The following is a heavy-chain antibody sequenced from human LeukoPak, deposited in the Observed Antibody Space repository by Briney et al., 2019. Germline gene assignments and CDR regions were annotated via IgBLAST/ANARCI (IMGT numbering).Heavy chain of an antibody. V-gene: IGHV3-9*01. J-gene: IGHJ4*02. Sequence: SLRLSCAASGFKFADYAVHWARQTPGQGLQWVSGISWSGVGNGYEDSVKGRFTISRDNAKNSLFLDLNTVRSEDTAIYYCAKGQYGGYDSQPDYWGQGTLVSVSS. CDR2: ISWSGVGN. CDR3: AKGQYGGYDSQPDY. D-gene: IGHD5-12*01. CDR1: GFKFADYA.